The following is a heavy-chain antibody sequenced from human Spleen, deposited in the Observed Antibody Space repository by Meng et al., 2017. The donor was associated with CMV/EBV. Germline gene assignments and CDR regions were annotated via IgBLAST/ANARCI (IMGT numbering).Heavy chain of an antibody. Sequence: QRQEAGPGLAKPSETRSLTCTVSGGSISSSSYYWGWIRQPPGKRLEWIGNIYYSGSTYYNPSLKSRVTISVDTSKNQFSLKLSSVTAADTAVYYCAREKVGYFDLWGRGTLVTVSS. J-gene: IGHJ2*01. CDR1: GGSISSSSYY. V-gene: IGHV4-39*07. CDR2: IYYSGST. CDR3: AREKVGYFDL.